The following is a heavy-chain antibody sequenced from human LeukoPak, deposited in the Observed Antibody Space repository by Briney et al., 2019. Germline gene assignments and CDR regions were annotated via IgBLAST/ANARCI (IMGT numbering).Heavy chain of an antibody. CDR2: ISYDGSHE. V-gene: IGHV3-30*18. D-gene: IGHD1-26*01. CDR1: GFTFSSYG. CDR3: AKSQLIGSYHPPGY. J-gene: IGHJ4*02. Sequence: PGRSLRLSCAASGFTFSSYGMHWVRQAPGKGLEWVALISYDGSHEYYPASVKGRFTISRDNSKNTLSLQMNSLRPEDTAVYYCAKSQLIGSYHPPGYWGQGTLVTVSS.